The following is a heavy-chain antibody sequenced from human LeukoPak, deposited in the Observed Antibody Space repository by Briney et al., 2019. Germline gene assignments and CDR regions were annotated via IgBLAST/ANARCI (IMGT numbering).Heavy chain of an antibody. CDR2: ISYDGSNK. CDR1: GFTFSSYG. J-gene: IGHJ4*02. CDR3: AKDSAYGDYGGHFDY. V-gene: IGHV3-30*18. Sequence: GGSLRLSCAASGFTFSSYGMHWVRQVPGKGLEWVAVISYDGSNKYYADSVKGRFTISRDNSKNTLYLQMNSLRAEDTAVYYCAKDSAYGDYGGHFDYWGQGTLVTVSS. D-gene: IGHD4-17*01.